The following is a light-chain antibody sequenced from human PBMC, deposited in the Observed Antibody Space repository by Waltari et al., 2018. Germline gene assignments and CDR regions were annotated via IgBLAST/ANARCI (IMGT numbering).Light chain of an antibody. CDR1: SSDVGSYNL. Sequence: QSVLTQPASVSGSPGQSSTISCTGTSSDVGSYNLVSWYQQHPGKAPKLRIYEVTKRPSGVSNRFSGSKSGNTASLTISGLQAEDEADYCCCSYAGSTTHVIFGGGTKLTVL. V-gene: IGLV2-23*02. CDR2: EVT. CDR3: CSYAGSTTHVI. J-gene: IGLJ2*01.